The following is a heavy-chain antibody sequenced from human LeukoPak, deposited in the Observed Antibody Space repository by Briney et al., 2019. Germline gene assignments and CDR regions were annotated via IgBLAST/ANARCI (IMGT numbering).Heavy chain of an antibody. V-gene: IGHV3-30*04. J-gene: IGHJ4*02. CDR3: ARDQNQHCSSGSCYVIDN. Sequence: GGSLRLSCAASGFTFDIYAMHWVRQAPGKGLEWVAVMSYDGSNKYYADSVKGRFTISRDNSQNTVHLQMSSLRVADTAVYYCARDQNQHCSSGSCYVIDNWGPGTLVAVSS. CDR1: GFTFDIYA. CDR2: MSYDGSNK. D-gene: IGHD2-15*01.